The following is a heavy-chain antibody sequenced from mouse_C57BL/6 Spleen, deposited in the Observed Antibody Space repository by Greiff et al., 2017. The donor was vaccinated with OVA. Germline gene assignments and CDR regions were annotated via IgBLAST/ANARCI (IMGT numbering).Heavy chain of an antibody. V-gene: IGHV3-6*01. CDR3: ARDLDNYYGSSLAWFAY. CDR2: ISYDGSN. CDR1: GYSITSGYY. J-gene: IGHJ3*01. D-gene: IGHD1-1*01. Sequence: EVQVVESGPGLVKPSQSLSLTCSVTGYSITSGYYWNWIRQFPGNKLEWMGYISYDGSNNYNPSLKNRISITRDTSKNQFFLKLNSVTTEDTATYYCARDLDNYYGSSLAWFAYWGQGTLVTVSA.